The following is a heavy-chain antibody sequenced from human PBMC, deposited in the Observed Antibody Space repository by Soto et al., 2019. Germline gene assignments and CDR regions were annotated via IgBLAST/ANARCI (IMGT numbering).Heavy chain of an antibody. CDR2: IYHSGSP. Sequence: KTSETLSLTCTVSGGSVSSGVYYWSWIRQPPGKGLEWIGYIYHSGSPNYNPSLKSRVTISVDTSKNQFSLKLSSVTAADTAVYYCAREFGSYPYYFDYWGQGXLVTVSS. CDR1: GGSVSSGVYY. V-gene: IGHV4-61*08. CDR3: AREFGSYPYYFDY. J-gene: IGHJ4*02. D-gene: IGHD1-26*01.